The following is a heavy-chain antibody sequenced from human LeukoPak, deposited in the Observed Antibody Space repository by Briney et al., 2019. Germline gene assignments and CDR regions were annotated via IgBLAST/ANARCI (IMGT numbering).Heavy chain of an antibody. CDR1: GYTFTSYA. V-gene: IGHV1-18*01. Sequence: ASVKVSCKASGYTFTSYAMNWVRQAPGQGLEWMGWISAYNGNTNYAQKLQGRVTMTTDTSTSTAYMELRSLRSDDTAVYYCARDSGGSYLPYYYYYMDVWGKGTTVTVSS. CDR2: ISAYNGNT. J-gene: IGHJ6*03. D-gene: IGHD1-26*01. CDR3: ARDSGGSYLPYYYYYMDV.